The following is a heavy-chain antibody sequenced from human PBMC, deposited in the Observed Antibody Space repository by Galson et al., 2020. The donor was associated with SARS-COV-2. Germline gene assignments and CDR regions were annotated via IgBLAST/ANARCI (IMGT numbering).Heavy chain of an antibody. CDR1: GFTVSSNY. CDR2: IYSGGST. J-gene: IGHJ3*02. V-gene: IGHV3-53*04. CDR3: ARVGLDGYNTDAFDI. Sequence: GGSLRLSCAASGFTVSSNYMSWVRQAPGKGLEWVSVIYSGGSTYYADSVKGRFTISRHNSKNTLYLQMNSLRAEDTAVYYCARVGLDGYNTDAFDIWGQGTMVTVSS. D-gene: IGHD5-12*01.